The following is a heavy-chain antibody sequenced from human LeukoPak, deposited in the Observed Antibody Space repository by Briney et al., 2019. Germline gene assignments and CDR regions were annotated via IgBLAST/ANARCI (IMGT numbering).Heavy chain of an antibody. V-gene: IGHV4-39*01. J-gene: IGHJ4*02. Sequence: PSETLSLTCTVSGGSISSSSYYWGWIRQPPGKGLEWIGGIYYSGSTYYNPSLKSRVTISVGTSKNQFSLKLSSVTAADTAVYYCARGVEYSSSSFFDYWGQGTLVTVSS. CDR3: ARGVEYSSSSFFDY. CDR1: GGSISSSSYY. CDR2: IYYSGST. D-gene: IGHD6-6*01.